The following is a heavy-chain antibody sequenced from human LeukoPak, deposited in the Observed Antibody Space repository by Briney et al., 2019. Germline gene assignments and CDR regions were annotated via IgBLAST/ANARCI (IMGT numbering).Heavy chain of an antibody. CDR3: ARDQYDTWSRRGNFDS. CDR1: GFTFGKYW. J-gene: IGHJ4*02. D-gene: IGHD3-3*01. CDR2: IKLDGSGK. V-gene: IGHV3-7*03. Sequence: PGGSLRLSCVASGFTFGKYWMSWVRQAPGKGLEWVANIKLDGSGKNYVDSVKGRFTISRDNTKNSLYLQMNSLRAEDTAVFYCARDQYDTWSRRGNFDSWGQETLVIVSS.